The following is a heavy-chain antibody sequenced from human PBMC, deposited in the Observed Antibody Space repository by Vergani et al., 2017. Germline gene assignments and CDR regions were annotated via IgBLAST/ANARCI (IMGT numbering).Heavy chain of an antibody. Sequence: QVQLVESGGGVVQPGRSLRLSCAASGFTFSSYGMHWVRQAPGKGLEWVAVIWYDGSNKYYADSVKGRFTISRDNSKNTLYLQMNSLRAEATAVYYCARERAPFTMIVVVTPDYWGQGTLVTVSS. CDR3: ARERAPFTMIVVVTPDY. CDR2: IWYDGSNK. J-gene: IGHJ4*02. V-gene: IGHV3-33*01. CDR1: GFTFSSYG. D-gene: IGHD3-22*01.